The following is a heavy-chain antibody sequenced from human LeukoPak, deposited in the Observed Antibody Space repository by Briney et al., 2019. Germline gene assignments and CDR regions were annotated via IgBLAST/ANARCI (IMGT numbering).Heavy chain of an antibody. CDR2: ISYDGSNK. CDR1: GFTFSSYG. D-gene: IGHD5-18*01. CDR3: ARDLGDTAMDPNYYYYGMDV. V-gene: IGHV3-30*03. Sequence: PGRSLRLSCAASGFTFSSYGMHWVRQAPGKGLEWVAVISYDGSNKYYADSVKGRFTISRDNSKNTLYLQMNSLRAEDTAVYYCARDLGDTAMDPNYYYYGMDVWGQGTTVTVSS. J-gene: IGHJ6*02.